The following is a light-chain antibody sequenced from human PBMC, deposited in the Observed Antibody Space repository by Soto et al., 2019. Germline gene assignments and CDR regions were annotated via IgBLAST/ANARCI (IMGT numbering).Light chain of an antibody. V-gene: IGKV1-6*02. CDR2: AAS. J-gene: IGKJ1*01. CDR1: QDIRND. CDR3: LQDYSYPWT. Sequence: AVQMTQSPPSLSASVGDRVTIVCRASQDIRNDLGWYQQKPGSAPKLLIYAASNLQTGVPSRFSGSGSGTDFTLTISSLQPEDFATYYCLQDYSYPWTFGQGTKVDIK.